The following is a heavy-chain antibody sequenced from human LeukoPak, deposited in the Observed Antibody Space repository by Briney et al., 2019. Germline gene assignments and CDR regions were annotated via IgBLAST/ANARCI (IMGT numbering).Heavy chain of an antibody. CDR3: AREDGDYEGVWFDP. CDR1: AYTFTCYY. Sequence: ASVKLSCKASAYTFTCYYMHWVRQAPGQGHGWKGWINPNSGGTNYAQKFQGRVTMTRDTSISTAYMELSRLRSDDTAVYYCAREDGDYEGVWFDPWGQGTLVTVSS. J-gene: IGHJ5*02. D-gene: IGHD4-17*01. CDR2: INPNSGGT. V-gene: IGHV1-2*02.